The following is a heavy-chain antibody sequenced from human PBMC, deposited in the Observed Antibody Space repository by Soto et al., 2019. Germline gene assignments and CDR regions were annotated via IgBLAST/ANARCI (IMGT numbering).Heavy chain of an antibody. CDR2: IYYSGST. D-gene: IGHD2-2*01. V-gene: IGHV4-31*03. CDR1: GGSISSGGYY. Sequence: QVQLQESGPGLVKPSQTLSLTCTVSGGSISSGGYYWSWIRQHPGKGLEWIGYIYYSGSTYYNPSLKSRVPXXXDXXHNQFSLKLRSVTAADTAVYYCARGRTSSPTPGDYWGQGTLVTVSS. CDR3: ARGRTSSPTPGDY. J-gene: IGHJ4*02.